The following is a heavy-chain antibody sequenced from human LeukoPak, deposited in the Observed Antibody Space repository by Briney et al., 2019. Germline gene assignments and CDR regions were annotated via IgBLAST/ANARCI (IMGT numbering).Heavy chain of an antibody. V-gene: IGHV3-7*01. CDR1: GFTFSSHW. CDR2: IKQDGSEK. J-gene: IGHJ3*02. Sequence: GGSLRLSCVASGFTFSSHWMSWVRQAPGKGLEGVATIKQDGSEKYYVDSVKGRFTISRDNAKNSLYLQMNSLRAEDTAVYYCAREGYTSIVGALDAFDIWGQGTMVTVSS. CDR3: AREGYTSIVGALDAFDI. D-gene: IGHD1-26*01.